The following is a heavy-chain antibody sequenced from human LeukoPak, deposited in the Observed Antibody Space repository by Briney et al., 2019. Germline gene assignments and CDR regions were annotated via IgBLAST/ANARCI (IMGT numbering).Heavy chain of an antibody. CDR3: ARRAGAYSHPYDY. Sequence: PGGSLRLSCAVSGFIFSNYWMHWVRQAPGKGLVWVSRINSDGINTSYADSVKGRFTISRDNSKNTLYLQMNSLRAEDTAVYYCARRAGAYSHPYDYWGQGTLVTVSS. V-gene: IGHV3-74*01. CDR1: GFIFSNYW. CDR2: INSDGINT. J-gene: IGHJ4*02. D-gene: IGHD4/OR15-4a*01.